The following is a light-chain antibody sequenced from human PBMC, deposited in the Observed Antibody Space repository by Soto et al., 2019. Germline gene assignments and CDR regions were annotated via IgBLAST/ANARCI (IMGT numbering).Light chain of an antibody. CDR3: SSYTTSSTLGV. CDR2: DVN. J-gene: IGLJ1*01. CDR1: SSDVGGYNY. Sequence: QXALTQPASVSGSPGQSITISCTGTSSDVGGYNYVSWYQQHPGKAPKLMIYDVNNRPSGVSNRFSGSKSGNTASLTISGLQAEDEADYYCSSYTTSSTLGVFGTGTKVTVL. V-gene: IGLV2-14*03.